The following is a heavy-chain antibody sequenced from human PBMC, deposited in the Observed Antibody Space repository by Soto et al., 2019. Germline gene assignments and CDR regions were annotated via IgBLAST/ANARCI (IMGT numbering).Heavy chain of an antibody. CDR3: ARLGGDGSGSYLTPYLHYYRMDA. D-gene: IGHD3-10*01. CDR1: GGSISSSSYY. V-gene: IGHV4-39*01. Sequence: SSETLSLTCTVSGGSISSSSYYWGWIRQPPGKGLEWIGSIYYSGSTYYNPSLTSRVTIAVDTSKNQFSLKLSSVTAADTAVYYCARLGGDGSGSYLTPYLHYYRMDAWGQGTPVTVSS. CDR2: IYYSGST. J-gene: IGHJ6*02.